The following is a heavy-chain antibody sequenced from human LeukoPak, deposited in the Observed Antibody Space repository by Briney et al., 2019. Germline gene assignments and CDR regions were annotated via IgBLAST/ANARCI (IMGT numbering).Heavy chain of an antibody. J-gene: IGHJ5*02. Sequence: GGSLRLSCAASGFTFSSYGMHWVRQAPGKGLEWVAVIWYDGSNKYYADSVKGRFTISRDNSKNTLYLQMNSLRDKDTAVYYCARAPWGSSYGSGSYYWFDPWGQGTLVTVSS. V-gene: IGHV3-33*01. CDR3: ARAPWGSSYGSGSYYWFDP. D-gene: IGHD3-10*01. CDR2: IWYDGSNK. CDR1: GFTFSSYG.